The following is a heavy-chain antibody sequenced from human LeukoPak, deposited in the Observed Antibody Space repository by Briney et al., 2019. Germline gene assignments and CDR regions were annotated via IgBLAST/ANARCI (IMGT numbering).Heavy chain of an antibody. Sequence: TSSETLSLTCTVSGGSISSYYWSWIRQPAGKGLEWIGRIYTSGSTNYNPSLKSRVTMSVDTSKNQFSLKLSSVTAADTAVYYCARKKGLFTTTPYYFDYWGQGTLVTVSS. CDR2: IYTSGST. CDR3: ARKKGLFTTTPYYFDY. J-gene: IGHJ4*02. V-gene: IGHV4-4*07. D-gene: IGHD3-22*01. CDR1: GGSISSYY.